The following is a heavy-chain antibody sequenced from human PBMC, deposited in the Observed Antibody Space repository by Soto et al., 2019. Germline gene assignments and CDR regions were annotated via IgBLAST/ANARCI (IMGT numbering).Heavy chain of an antibody. Sequence: VNPPGGSLRLSCAASGFTFNRHPLHWVRQAPGKGLGWVAVISHDGNNKYYADSVKGRFTISRDNSMNMLYLQMHGLRTEDTAIFYCARVSGHIYATLHGPFDHWGQGALVPVS. V-gene: IGHV3-30-3*01. CDR1: GFTFNRHP. CDR2: ISHDGNNK. D-gene: IGHD2-8*01. CDR3: ARVSGHIYATLHGPFDH. J-gene: IGHJ4*02.